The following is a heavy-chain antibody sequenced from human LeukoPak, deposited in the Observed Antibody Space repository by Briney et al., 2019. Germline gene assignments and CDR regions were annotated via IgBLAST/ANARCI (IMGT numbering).Heavy chain of an antibody. Sequence: ASVKVSCKASGYTFTGYYMHWVRQAPGQGLEWMGWINPNSGGTNYAQKFQGRVTMIRDTSISTAYMELRSLRSDDTAVYYCARDGLVRGVIYLYYHYYYMDVWGKGTTVTVSS. CDR1: GYTFTGYY. CDR2: INPNSGGT. D-gene: IGHD3-10*01. CDR3: ARDGLVRGVIYLYYHYYYMDV. V-gene: IGHV1-2*02. J-gene: IGHJ6*03.